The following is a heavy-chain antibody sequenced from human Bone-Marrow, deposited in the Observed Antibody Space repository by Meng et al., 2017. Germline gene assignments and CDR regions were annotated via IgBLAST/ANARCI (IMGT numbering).Heavy chain of an antibody. D-gene: IGHD1-26*01. CDR2: IKSKSAGGTT. CDR3: TASPATEY. V-gene: IGHV3-15*01. CDR1: GFAFSDAW. J-gene: IGHJ4*02. Sequence: VQLVESGGGVVQPGGSLRLSCAASGFAFSDAWMSWVRQAPGKGLEWVGLIKSKSAGGTTDYAAPVKGRFTISRDDSKTTMYLQMNSLKTEDTAVYYCTASPATEYWGQGTLVTVPS.